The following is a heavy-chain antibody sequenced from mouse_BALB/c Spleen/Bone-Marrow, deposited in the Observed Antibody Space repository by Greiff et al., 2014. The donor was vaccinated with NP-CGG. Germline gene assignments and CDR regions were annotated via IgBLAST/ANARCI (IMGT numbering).Heavy chain of an antibody. Sequence: QVQLNESGPGLVAPSQSLSITCTVSGFSLTSYGVHWVRQPPGKGLEWLGIIWAGGNTNYNSALMSRLSISKDNSKSQVFLKMNSLQTDDTAMYYCARELGAWFAYWGQGTLVTVSA. V-gene: IGHV2-9*02. D-gene: IGHD4-1*01. CDR1: GFSLTSYG. CDR3: ARELGAWFAY. J-gene: IGHJ3*01. CDR2: IWAGGNT.